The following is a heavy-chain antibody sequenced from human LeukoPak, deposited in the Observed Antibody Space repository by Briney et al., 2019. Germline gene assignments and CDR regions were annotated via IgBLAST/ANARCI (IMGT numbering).Heavy chain of an antibody. CDR1: GYTFTSYY. J-gene: IGHJ4*02. CDR2: INPNSGGT. D-gene: IGHD6-19*01. Sequence: ASVKVSCKASGYTFTSYYMHWVRQAPGQGLEWMGWINPNSGGTNYAQKFQGRVTMTRDTSISTAYMELSRLRSDDTAVYYCARDQGGSGWLFDYWGQGTLVTVSS. V-gene: IGHV1-2*02. CDR3: ARDQGGSGWLFDY.